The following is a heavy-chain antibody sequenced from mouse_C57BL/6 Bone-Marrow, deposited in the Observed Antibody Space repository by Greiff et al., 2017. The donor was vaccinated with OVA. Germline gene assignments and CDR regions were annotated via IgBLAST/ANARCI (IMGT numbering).Heavy chain of an antibody. Sequence: EVQRVESGGDLVKPGGSLKLSCAASGFTFSSYGMSWVRQTPDKRLEWVATISSGGSYTYYPDSVKGRFTISRDNAKNTLYLQMSSLKSEDTAMYYCARRGSFAYWGQGTLVTVSA. CDR1: GFTFSSYG. J-gene: IGHJ3*01. V-gene: IGHV5-6*01. CDR3: ARRGSFAY. CDR2: ISSGGSYT.